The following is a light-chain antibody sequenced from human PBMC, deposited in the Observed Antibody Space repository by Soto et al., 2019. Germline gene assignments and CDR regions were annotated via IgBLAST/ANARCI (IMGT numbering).Light chain of an antibody. CDR1: PSVSSCY. J-gene: IGKJ2*01. CDR2: GAS. CDR3: QQHGGT. Sequence: EIVLTQSPGTLYLSPGERATLSCRASPSVSSCYLAWYQQKPGQAPRLLIYGASSKATGIPDRFSGSGSGTDFTHTISRLEPEDFAVYYCQQHGGTVGQGTKLEIK. V-gene: IGKV3-20*01.